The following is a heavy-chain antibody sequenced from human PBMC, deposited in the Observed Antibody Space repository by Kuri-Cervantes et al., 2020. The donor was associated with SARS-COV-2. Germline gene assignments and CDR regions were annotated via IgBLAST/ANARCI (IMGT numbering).Heavy chain of an antibody. Sequence: ASVKVSCKASGYTFTSYAMHWVRQAPGQRLEWMGWINAGNGNTNYAQKLQGRVTMTTDTSTSTAYMELRSLRSDDTAVYYCARDRQGGRIRITIFGVASYGMDVWGQGTTVTVSS. V-gene: IGHV1-3*01. J-gene: IGHJ6*02. D-gene: IGHD3-3*01. CDR2: INAGNGNT. CDR3: ARDRQGGRIRITIFGVASYGMDV. CDR1: GYTFTSYA.